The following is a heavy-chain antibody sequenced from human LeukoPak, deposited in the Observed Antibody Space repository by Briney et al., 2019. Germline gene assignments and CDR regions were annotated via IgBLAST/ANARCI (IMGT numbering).Heavy chain of an antibody. J-gene: IGHJ3*02. Sequence: GASVKVSCKASGYTFTTYNINWVRQAPGQGLEWMGWISGYNGNTNYAQKLQGRVTMTTDTSTSTAYMELRSLKSDDTAVYYCASLKNYYDSSGYLVTDAFDIWGQETMVTVSS. V-gene: IGHV1-18*01. CDR1: GYTFTTYN. CDR3: ASLKNYYDSSGYLVTDAFDI. CDR2: ISGYNGNT. D-gene: IGHD3-22*01.